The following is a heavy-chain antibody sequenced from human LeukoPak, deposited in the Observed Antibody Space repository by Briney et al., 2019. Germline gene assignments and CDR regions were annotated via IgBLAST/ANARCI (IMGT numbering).Heavy chain of an antibody. D-gene: IGHD5-12*01. CDR2: IYPYDSDT. V-gene: IGHV5-51*01. Sequence: GESLKISCKASGYSFTSYWIGWVRQMPGKGLEWMGIIYPYDSDTRYSPSFQGQVTISADKSIGTAYLQWSNLKASDTAMYYCARHIGYSAWNPDYWGQGTLVTVSS. CDR1: GYSFTSYW. CDR3: ARHIGYSAWNPDY. J-gene: IGHJ4*02.